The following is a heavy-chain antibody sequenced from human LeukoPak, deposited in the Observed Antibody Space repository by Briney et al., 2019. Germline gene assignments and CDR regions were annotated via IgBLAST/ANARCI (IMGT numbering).Heavy chain of an antibody. Sequence: GESLKISCKGSGYSFTSYWIGWVRQMPGKGLEWMGIIYPGDSDTRYSPSFQGQVTISADKSISTAYLQWSSLKASDTATYYCARRPPYYYDSSGYYYFDYWGQGTLVTVSS. CDR2: IYPGDSDT. D-gene: IGHD3-22*01. V-gene: IGHV5-51*01. CDR1: GYSFTSYW. CDR3: ARRPPYYYDSSGYYYFDY. J-gene: IGHJ4*02.